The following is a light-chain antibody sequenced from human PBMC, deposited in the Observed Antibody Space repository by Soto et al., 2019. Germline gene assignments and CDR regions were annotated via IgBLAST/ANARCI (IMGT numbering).Light chain of an antibody. Sequence: EMVLTQSPGTLSLSLGERATLSCRASQSLRTNSLAWYQHKPGQAPTLLMSGASNRASGVPVRFSGSGSGTDFTLTITRLEPEDFALYYCQQYGGSPITFGLGTRLEIK. CDR2: GAS. J-gene: IGKJ5*01. CDR3: QQYGGSPIT. CDR1: QSLRTNS. V-gene: IGKV3-20*01.